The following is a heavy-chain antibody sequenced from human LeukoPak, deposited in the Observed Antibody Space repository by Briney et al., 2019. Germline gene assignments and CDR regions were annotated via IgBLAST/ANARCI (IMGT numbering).Heavy chain of an antibody. D-gene: IGHD3-16*01. CDR3: ARGTPGDDYVWGSPPEFDY. CDR2: ISSYNGNT. V-gene: IGHV1-18*01. J-gene: IGHJ4*02. CDR1: GYTFTSYG. Sequence: ASVKVSCKASGYTFTSYGISWVRQAPGQGLEWMGWISSYNGNTNYAQKLQGRVTMTTDTSTSTAYMELRSLRSDDTAGYYCARGTPGDDYVWGSPPEFDYWGQGTLVTVSS.